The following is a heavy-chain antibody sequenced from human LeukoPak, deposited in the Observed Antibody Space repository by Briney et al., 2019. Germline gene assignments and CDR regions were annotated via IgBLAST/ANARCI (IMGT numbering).Heavy chain of an antibody. CDR3: ARKIALYDSSGYYSAAFDI. Sequence: RGALRLSCAASGFTLSSNYMSSVRPAPGKGREGVSIIYSGGRTFYADSVKGGFTISRDNSKNTLYLQMNSLRAEDTAVYYCARKIALYDSSGYYSAAFDIWGQGTMVTVSS. CDR1: GFTLSSNY. J-gene: IGHJ3*02. D-gene: IGHD3-22*01. V-gene: IGHV3-53*01. CDR2: IYSGGRT.